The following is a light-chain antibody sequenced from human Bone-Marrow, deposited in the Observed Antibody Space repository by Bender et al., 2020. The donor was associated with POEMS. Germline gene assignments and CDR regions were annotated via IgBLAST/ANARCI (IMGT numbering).Light chain of an antibody. J-gene: IGLJ2*01. CDR2: DVS. Sequence: QSALTQPASVSGSPGQSITISCTGTSNDIGGYNYVSWYQQHPGNAPKLMIYDVSDRPSGVSNRFSGSKSGNTASLTISGLQTEDEADYFCTSYTSNAPLVVFGGGTKLTVL. V-gene: IGLV2-14*03. CDR1: SNDIGGYNY. CDR3: TSYTSNAPLVV.